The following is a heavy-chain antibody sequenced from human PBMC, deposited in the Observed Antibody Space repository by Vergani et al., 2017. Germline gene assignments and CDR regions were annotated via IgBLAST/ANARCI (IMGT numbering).Heavy chain of an antibody. Sequence: EVDLVESGGGLAQPGGSLRLSCEASGITFWKFGMHWVRQGPGKGLEWVSGISWNSGAVDYVDSVKGRFTISRDNAKNSLYLQMNSLRAEDTAVYYCARDSPGIVVVTAHDYWGQGTLVTVSS. CDR3: ARDSPGIVVVTAHDY. CDR2: ISWNSGAV. J-gene: IGHJ4*02. D-gene: IGHD2-21*02. CDR1: GITFWKFG. V-gene: IGHV3-9*01.